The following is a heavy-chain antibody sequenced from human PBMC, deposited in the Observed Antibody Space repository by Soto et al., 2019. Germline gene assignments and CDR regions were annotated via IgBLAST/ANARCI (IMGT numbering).Heavy chain of an antibody. D-gene: IGHD3-22*01. V-gene: IGHV4-59*01. CDR2: IYYIGGT. Sequence: PSETLSLTCTVSGDPISSYYWSWIRQPPGKGLEWIGYIYYIGGTNYNPSLKSRVTISVDTSKNQFSLKLSSVTAADTAVYYCARDMGLGHQPLHKEKGYYYDSSGYRSGPYYGMDVWGQGTTVTVSS. J-gene: IGHJ6*02. CDR3: ARDMGLGHQPLHKEKGYYYDSSGYRSGPYYGMDV. CDR1: GDPISSYY.